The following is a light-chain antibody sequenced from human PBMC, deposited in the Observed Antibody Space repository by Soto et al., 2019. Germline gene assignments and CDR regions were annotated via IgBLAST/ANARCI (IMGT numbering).Light chain of an antibody. CDR1: QSISSY. V-gene: IGKV1-39*01. Sequence: DIQMTQNTSSLSASVGDRVTITCRASQSISSYLNWYQQKPGKAPKLLIYAASSLQSGVPSRFSGSGSGTDFTLTISRLEPEDFAVYYCQQYGSSGTFGQGTKV. J-gene: IGKJ1*01. CDR3: QQYGSSGT. CDR2: AAS.